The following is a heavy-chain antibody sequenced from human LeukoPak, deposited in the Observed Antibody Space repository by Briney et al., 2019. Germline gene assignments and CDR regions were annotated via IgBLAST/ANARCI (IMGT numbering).Heavy chain of an antibody. J-gene: IGHJ3*02. CDR1: GFTFSSYG. CDR2: ISYDGSNK. V-gene: IGHV3-30*18. D-gene: IGHD5-18*01. CDR3: AKDGDTAMGKRGAAFDI. Sequence: GGSLKLSCAASGFTFSSYGMHWVRQAPGKGLEWVAVISYDGSNKYYADSVKGRFTISRDNSKNTLYLQMNSLRAEDTAVYYCAKDGDTAMGKRGAAFDIWGQGTMVTVSS.